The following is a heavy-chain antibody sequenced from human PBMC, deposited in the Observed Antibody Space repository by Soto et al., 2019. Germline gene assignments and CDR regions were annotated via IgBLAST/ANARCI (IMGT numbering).Heavy chain of an antibody. V-gene: IGHV3-15*01. J-gene: IGHJ4*02. CDR1: GFTFSNAW. D-gene: IGHD5-12*01. Sequence: EVQLVESGGGLVKPGGSLRLSCAASGFTFSNAWMSWVRQAPGKGLEWVGRIKSKTDGGTTDYAAPVKGRFIISRDDSKNTLYLLMNSLKTEDTAVYYCTTGATEYYFDYWGQGTLVTVSS. CDR2: IKSKTDGGTT. CDR3: TTGATEYYFDY.